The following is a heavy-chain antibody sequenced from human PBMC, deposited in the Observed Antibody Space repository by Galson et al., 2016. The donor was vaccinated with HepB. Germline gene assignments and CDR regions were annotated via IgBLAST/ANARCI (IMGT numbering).Heavy chain of an antibody. V-gene: IGHV3-7*03. CDR2: IKQDGSEK. CDR1: GFTFSSDW. Sequence: SLRLSCAASGFTFSSDWMSWVRQAPGKGLEWVANIKQDGSEKYYVDSVKGRFTISRDNSKNTLSLQMKSLRADDTAVYYCAKVHDILSGFYKSYFDYWGQGTLVAVSS. D-gene: IGHD3-9*01. CDR3: AKVHDILSGFYKSYFDY. J-gene: IGHJ4*02.